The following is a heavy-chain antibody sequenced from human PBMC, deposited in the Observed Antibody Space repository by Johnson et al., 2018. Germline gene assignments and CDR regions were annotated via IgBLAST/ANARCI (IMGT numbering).Heavy chain of an antibody. D-gene: IGHD3-22*01. Sequence: QVQLQESGGGVVQPGRSLRLSCAASGFTFSSYGMHWVRQAPGKGLEWVAVISYDGSNKYYADSVKGRFTISRDNSKNTLYLQMNSLRAEDTAVYYCARGAYYDSSGYYARSMGAFDIWGQGTMVTVSS. J-gene: IGHJ3*02. CDR1: GFTFSSYG. CDR3: ARGAYYDSSGYYARSMGAFDI. V-gene: IGHV3-30*03. CDR2: ISYDGSNK.